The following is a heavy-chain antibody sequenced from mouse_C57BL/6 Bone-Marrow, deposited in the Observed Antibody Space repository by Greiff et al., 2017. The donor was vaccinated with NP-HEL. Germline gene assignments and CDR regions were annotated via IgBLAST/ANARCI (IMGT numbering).Heavy chain of an antibody. V-gene: IGHV1-19*01. D-gene: IGHD3-2*02. Sequence: EVQLQQSGPVLVKPGASVKMSCKASGYTFTDYYMNWVKQSHGKSLEWIGVINPYNGGTSYNQKFKGKATLTVDKSSSTAYMELNSLTSEDSAVYYCARQVGSSGPWGFDYWGQGTTLTVSS. CDR2: INPYNGGT. CDR1: GYTFTDYY. J-gene: IGHJ2*01. CDR3: ARQVGSSGPWGFDY.